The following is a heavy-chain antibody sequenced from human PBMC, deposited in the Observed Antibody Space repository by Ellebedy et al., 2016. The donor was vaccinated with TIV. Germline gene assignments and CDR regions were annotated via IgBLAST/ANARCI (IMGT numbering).Heavy chain of an antibody. V-gene: IGHV3-23*01. CDR2: ITGSGDRT. J-gene: IGHJ6*02. CDR3: AKGWGIVDV. D-gene: IGHD3-16*01. CDR1: GFTFDNFA. Sequence: GESLKISCATSGFTFDNFAVRWFRQAPGKGLEWVSAITGSGDRTFYADSVKGRFTVSRDTSRNTLYLQMNSLRAEDTAIYYCAKGWGIVDVWGQGTTVTVSS.